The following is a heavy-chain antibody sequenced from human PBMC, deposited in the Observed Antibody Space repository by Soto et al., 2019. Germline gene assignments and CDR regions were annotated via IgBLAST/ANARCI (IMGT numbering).Heavy chain of an antibody. Sequence: PETLSLTCTVSGGSISSSSYYWGWIRQPPGKGLEWIGSIYYSGSTYYNPSLKSRVTISVDTSKNQFSLKLSSVTAADTAVYYCARSITTGEDDWFDPRGQRTLVTVSS. CDR1: GGSISSSSYY. CDR2: IYYSGST. V-gene: IGHV4-39*01. D-gene: IGHD1-1*01. J-gene: IGHJ5*02. CDR3: ARSITTGEDDWFDP.